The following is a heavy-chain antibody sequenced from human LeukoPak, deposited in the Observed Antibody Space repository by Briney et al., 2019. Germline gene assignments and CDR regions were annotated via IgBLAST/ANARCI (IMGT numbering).Heavy chain of an antibody. CDR1: GYTFTGYY. V-gene: IGHV1-2*04. CDR2: INPNSGGT. J-gene: IGHJ3*02. Sequence: ASVKVSCKASGYTFTGYYMHWVRQAPGQGLEWMGWINPNSGGTNYAQKFQGWVTMTRDTSISTAYMELSRLRSDDTAVYYCARGLYSGYDGLGAFDIWGQGTMVTVSS. D-gene: IGHD5-12*01. CDR3: ARGLYSGYDGLGAFDI.